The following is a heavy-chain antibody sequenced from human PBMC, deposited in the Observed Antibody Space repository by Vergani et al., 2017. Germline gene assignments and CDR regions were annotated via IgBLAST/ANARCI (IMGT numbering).Heavy chain of an antibody. J-gene: IGHJ6*03. Sequence: QVQLQQWGGGLLKPSETLSLTCVVNGGSFTSYHWTWIRQSPGEGLEWVGDIDHTGRPDYNPSPKSRLPMSVDKSRNQFPLTLTSVTATDTAIYFCARVNTETNGHLYYYYYMDVWGQGTAVTVS. CDR2: IDHTGRP. CDR1: GGSFTSYH. V-gene: IGHV4-34*01. D-gene: IGHD4-11*01. CDR3: ARVNTETNGHLYYYYYMDV.